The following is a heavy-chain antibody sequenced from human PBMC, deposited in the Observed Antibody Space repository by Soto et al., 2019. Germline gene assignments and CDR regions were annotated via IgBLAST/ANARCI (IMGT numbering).Heavy chain of an antibody. CDR1: GGSFSGYY. CDR3: ARESVGATGEAEHDAFDI. Sequence: SETLSLTCAVYGGSFSGYYWSWIGQPPGKGLEWLGEINHSGSTNYNPSLKSRVTISVDTSNNQFSPKLSTVTAADTAVYYCARESVGATGEAEHDAFDIWGQGTMVT. CDR2: INHSGST. V-gene: IGHV4-34*01. J-gene: IGHJ3*02. D-gene: IGHD1-26*01.